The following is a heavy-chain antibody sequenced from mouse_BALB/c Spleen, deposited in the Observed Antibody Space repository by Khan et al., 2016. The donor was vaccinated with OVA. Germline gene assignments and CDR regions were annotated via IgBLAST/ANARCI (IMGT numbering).Heavy chain of an antibody. CDR3: ARDRIYY. J-gene: IGHJ2*01. Sequence: VQLQQSGAELAKPGASVKMSCKASGYTFTSYWMHWIKQRPGQGLEWIGYINPTSGYTDYNQKFTAKATLTADKSSSKAYMQLSSLTTDDSSVYYCARDRIYYWGQGTALTVSS. V-gene: IGHV1-7*01. CDR2: INPTSGYT. CDR1: GYTFTSYW.